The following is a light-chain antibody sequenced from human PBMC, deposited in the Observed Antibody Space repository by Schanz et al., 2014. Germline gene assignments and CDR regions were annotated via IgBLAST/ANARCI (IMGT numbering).Light chain of an antibody. CDR3: CSYAGSSTWV. CDR1: SSDVGGYNY. CDR2: EGS. J-gene: IGLJ3*02. V-gene: IGLV2-23*01. Sequence: QSALTQPRSVSGSPGQSVTISCTGTSSDVGGYNYVSWYQQHPGKAPKLMIYEGSKRPSGVSNRFSGSKSGNTASLTISGLQAEDEADYYCCSYAGSSTWVFGGGTKFTVL.